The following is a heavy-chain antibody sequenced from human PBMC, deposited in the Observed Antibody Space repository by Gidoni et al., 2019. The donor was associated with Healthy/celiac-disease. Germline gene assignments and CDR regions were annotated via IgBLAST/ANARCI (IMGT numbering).Heavy chain of an antibody. J-gene: IGHJ1*01. CDR1: GYSFTSYW. Sequence: EVQLVQSGAEVKQPGESLRISCKGSGYSFTSYWISWVRQMPGKGLEWMGRIDPSDSYTNYSPSFQGHVTISADKSISTAYLQWSSLKASDTAMYYCASLAGDAEYFQHWGQGTLVTVSS. CDR2: IDPSDSYT. V-gene: IGHV5-10-1*03. CDR3: ASLAGDAEYFQH. D-gene: IGHD3-10*01.